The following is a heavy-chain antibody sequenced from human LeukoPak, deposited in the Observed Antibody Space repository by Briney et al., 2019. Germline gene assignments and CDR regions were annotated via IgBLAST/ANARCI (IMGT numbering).Heavy chain of an antibody. J-gene: IGHJ4*02. CDR2: IIPIFGTA. V-gene: IGHV1-69*13. CDR1: GYTFTGYY. CDR3: ARELYGSGSN. D-gene: IGHD3-10*01. Sequence: SVKVSCKASGYTFTGYYMHWVRQAPGQGLEWMGGIIPIFGTANYAQKFQGRVTITADESTSTAYMELSSLRSEDTAVYYCARELYGSGSNWGQGTLVTVSS.